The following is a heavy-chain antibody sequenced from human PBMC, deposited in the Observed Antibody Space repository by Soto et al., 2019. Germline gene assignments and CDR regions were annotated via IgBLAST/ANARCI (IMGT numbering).Heavy chain of an antibody. D-gene: IGHD3-22*01. J-gene: IGHJ6*02. Sequence: EVQLVESGGGLVKPGGSLRLSCAASGFTFSTYSMNWVRQAPGKGLEWVSSISSSSSYIYYADSVKGRFTISRDNAKNSLYLHMNSLRADDTGVYYCARYDSSGYYWPYDYYGMDVWGQGTTFTVSS. CDR3: ARYDSSGYYWPYDYYGMDV. V-gene: IGHV3-21*01. CDR1: GFTFSTYS. CDR2: ISSSSSYI.